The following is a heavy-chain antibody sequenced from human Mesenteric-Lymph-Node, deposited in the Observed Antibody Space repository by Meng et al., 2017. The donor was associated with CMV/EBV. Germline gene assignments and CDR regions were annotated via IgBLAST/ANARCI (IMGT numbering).Heavy chain of an antibody. CDR1: GYTFTYYG. Sequence: ASVKVSCKASGYTFTYYGISWVRQAPGQGLEWMGWISTYNGNTNYAQNLQGRVTVTTDTSTSTAYMELRSLRSDDAAMYYCARDHIRVEWFGAYGMDLWGQGTTVTVSS. D-gene: IGHD3-10*01. J-gene: IGHJ6*02. CDR2: ISTYNGNT. CDR3: ARDHIRVEWFGAYGMDL. V-gene: IGHV1-18*01.